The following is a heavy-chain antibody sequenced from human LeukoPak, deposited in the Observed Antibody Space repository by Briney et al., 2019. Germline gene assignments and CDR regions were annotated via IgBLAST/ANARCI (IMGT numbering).Heavy chain of an antibody. CDR2: IKHDGSEK. CDR3: ARGGGLDV. D-gene: IGHD3-16*01. Sequence: GGSLRLSCTASGFTFSSYWMSWVRQAPGEGLEWVANIKHDGSEKYYVDSVKGRFTISRDNAKNSLYLQMNSLGAEDTAVYFCARGGGLDVWGQGATVTVSS. CDR1: GFTFSSYW. V-gene: IGHV3-7*03. J-gene: IGHJ6*02.